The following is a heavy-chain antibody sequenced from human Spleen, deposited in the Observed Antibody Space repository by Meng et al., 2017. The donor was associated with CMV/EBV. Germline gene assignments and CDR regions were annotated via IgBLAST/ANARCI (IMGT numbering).Heavy chain of an antibody. V-gene: IGHV1-18*01. CDR1: GYTFTSYG. D-gene: IGHD2-21*01. J-gene: IGHJ6*02. Sequence: ASVKVSCKASGYTFTSYGISWVRQAPGQGLEWMGWISAYNGNTNYAQKLQGRVTMTTDTSTSTAYMELRSLRSDDTAVYYCARDRVVVIATCYYYGMDVWGQGTTVTVSS. CDR2: ISAYNGNT. CDR3: ARDRVVVIATCYYYGMDV.